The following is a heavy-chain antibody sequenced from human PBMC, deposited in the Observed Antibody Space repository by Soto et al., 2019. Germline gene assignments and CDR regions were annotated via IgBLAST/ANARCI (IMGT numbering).Heavy chain of an antibody. CDR2: INSDESST. D-gene: IGHD3-10*01. V-gene: IGHV3-74*01. J-gene: IGHJ4*02. Sequence: GGSLRLSCAASGFTFSSYWTYWVRQAPGKGLVWVSRINSDESSTSYADSVKGRFTISRDNAKNTLYLQMNSLRAEDTAVYYCARGFIRPDIDYWGQGTLVTVS. CDR1: GFTFSSYW. CDR3: ARGFIRPDIDY.